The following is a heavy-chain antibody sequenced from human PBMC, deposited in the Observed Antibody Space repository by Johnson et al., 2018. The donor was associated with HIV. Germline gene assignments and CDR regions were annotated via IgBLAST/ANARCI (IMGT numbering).Heavy chain of an antibody. Sequence: QVQLVESGGGVVQPGRSLRLSCAASGFTFSSYAMYWVRQAPGKGLEWVAVISYDGSKKYYADTVKGRFTISRDNSKNTLYLQMNSLRAEDTAVYYCARDQNIVGANDGFDIWGQGTMVTVSS. D-gene: IGHD1-26*01. CDR2: ISYDGSKK. CDR3: ARDQNIVGANDGFDI. V-gene: IGHV3-30*04. J-gene: IGHJ3*02. CDR1: GFTFSSYA.